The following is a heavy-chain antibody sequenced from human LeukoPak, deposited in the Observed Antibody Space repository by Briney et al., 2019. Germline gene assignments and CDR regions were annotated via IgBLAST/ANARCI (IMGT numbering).Heavy chain of an antibody. CDR1: GFTFDDYA. CDR3: ARGYCSSTSCYPVYFDY. Sequence: PGRSLRLSCAASGFTFDDYAMHWVRQAPGKGLEWVSVIYSGGSTYYADSVKGRFTISRDNSKNTLYLQMNSLRAEDTAVYYCARGYCSSTSCYPVYFDYWSQGTLVTVSS. D-gene: IGHD2-2*01. V-gene: IGHV3-53*01. J-gene: IGHJ4*02. CDR2: IYSGGST.